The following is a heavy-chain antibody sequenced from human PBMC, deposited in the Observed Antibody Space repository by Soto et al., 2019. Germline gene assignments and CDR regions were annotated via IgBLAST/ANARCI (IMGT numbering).Heavy chain of an antibody. V-gene: IGHV4-31*03. CDR2: IYVTGAV. Sequence: SETLSLTCSVSGAALNSVNYYWSWIRQVPGKGLELIGNIYVTGAVEYNTSLMDRIKISKDTSERQFSMNLRLVTAADTAVYYCARLRIATNQYKWLDXWGQGTLVNVSX. CDR1: GAALNSVNYY. D-gene: IGHD2-21*01. CDR3: ARLRIATNQYKWLDX. J-gene: IGHJ5*02.